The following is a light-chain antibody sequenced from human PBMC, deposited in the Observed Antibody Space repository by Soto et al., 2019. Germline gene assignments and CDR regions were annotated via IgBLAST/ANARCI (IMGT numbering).Light chain of an antibody. J-gene: IGLJ3*02. CDR1: SGHRTYI. CDR3: ETWDTNTRV. Sequence: QSVLTQSSSVSASLGSSVKLTCTLSSGHRTYIIAWHQQQPGKAPRYLMKLEGSGSYNTGSGVPDRFSGSSSGADRYLTLSNLQSEDEADYYCETWDTNTRVFGGRTKLTVL. CDR2: LEGSGSY. V-gene: IGLV4-60*03.